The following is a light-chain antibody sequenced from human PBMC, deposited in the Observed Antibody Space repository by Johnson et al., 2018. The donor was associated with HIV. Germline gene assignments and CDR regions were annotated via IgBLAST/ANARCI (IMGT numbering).Light chain of an antibody. V-gene: IGLV1-51*01. J-gene: IGLJ1*01. CDR2: ENN. Sequence: QSVLTQPPSVSAAPGQKVTISCSGSSSNIGNNYVSWYQQLPGTAPKLLIYENNKRPSGIPDRFSGSKSGTSATLDITGLQTGDEADYYCGTWDSRLSARFVTGTKVTVL. CDR1: SSNIGNNY. CDR3: GTWDSRLSAR.